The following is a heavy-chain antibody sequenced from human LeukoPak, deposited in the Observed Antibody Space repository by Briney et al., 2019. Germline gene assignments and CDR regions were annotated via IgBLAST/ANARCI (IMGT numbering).Heavy chain of an antibody. Sequence: VASVKVSCKASGYTFTSYDINWLRQATGQGLEWMGWMTPNSGNTVYAQKFQGRVTMTRNTSMSTAYMGLSSLRSEDTAVYYCAIRTPVDIVATLGERVKKGLDYWGQGTLVTLSS. CDR3: AIRTPVDIVATLGERVKKGLDY. V-gene: IGHV1-8*01. CDR1: GYTFTSYD. J-gene: IGHJ4*02. D-gene: IGHD5-12*01. CDR2: MTPNSGNT.